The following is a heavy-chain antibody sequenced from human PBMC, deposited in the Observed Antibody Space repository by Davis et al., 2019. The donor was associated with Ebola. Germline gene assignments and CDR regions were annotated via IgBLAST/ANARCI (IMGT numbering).Heavy chain of an antibody. V-gene: IGHV3-21*01. D-gene: IGHD3-3*01. J-gene: IGHJ6*02. Sequence: GGSLRLSCAASGFTFSTYSMSWVRQAPGKGLEWVSSISSDSDYIYYADSVKGRFTISRDNAKNSLYLQMNSLRAEDTAVYYCARETTPRFLEWLSVGGMDVWGQGTTVTVSS. CDR2: ISSDSDYI. CDR1: GFTFSTYS. CDR3: ARETTPRFLEWLSVGGMDV.